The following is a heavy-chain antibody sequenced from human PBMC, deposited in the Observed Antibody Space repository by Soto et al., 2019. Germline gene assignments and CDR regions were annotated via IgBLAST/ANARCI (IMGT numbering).Heavy chain of an antibody. Sequence: QVQLVQSGAEVKKPGSSVKVSCKASGGTFSSYAISWVRQAPGQGLEWMGGIIPIFGTADYAQKFQGRVTITADESTSPAYMELSTLRSEDTAVYYCASHGGSSPDGRYYHGMDVWGQGTTVTVSS. CDR2: IIPIFGTA. D-gene: IGHD1-26*01. CDR1: GGTFSSYA. J-gene: IGHJ6*02. CDR3: ASHGGSSPDGRYYHGMDV. V-gene: IGHV1-69*12.